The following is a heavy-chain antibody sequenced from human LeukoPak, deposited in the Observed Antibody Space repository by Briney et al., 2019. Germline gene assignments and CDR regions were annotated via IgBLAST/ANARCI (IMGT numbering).Heavy chain of an antibody. J-gene: IGHJ4*02. CDR3: ASSRSQRSIAALAFDY. D-gene: IGHD6-6*01. Sequence: GGSLRLSCAASGFTVSSNYMSWVRQAPGKGLEWVSVIYSGGSTYYADSVKGRFTISRDNSKNTLYLQMNSLRAEDTAVYYCASSRSQRSIAALAFDYWGQGTLVTVFS. CDR2: IYSGGST. CDR1: GFTVSSNY. V-gene: IGHV3-53*01.